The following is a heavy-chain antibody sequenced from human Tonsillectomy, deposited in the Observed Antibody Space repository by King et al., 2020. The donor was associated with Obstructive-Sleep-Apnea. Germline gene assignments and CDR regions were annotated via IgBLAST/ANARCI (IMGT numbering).Heavy chain of an antibody. J-gene: IGHJ5*02. CDR2: INWNGGNI. CDR1: GFPFYDYA. Sequence: VQLVESGGGVVRPGGSLRLSCAAAGFPFYDYAMSWVRQAPGKGLEWVFSINWNGGNIRYAESLKGGLNISRDNTKNSLYLQMNSLRAEDTALYHCARDRTYYHGSGSEWWFDPWGQGTLVSVSS. D-gene: IGHD3-10*01. V-gene: IGHV3-20*01. CDR3: ARDRTYYHGSGSEWWFDP.